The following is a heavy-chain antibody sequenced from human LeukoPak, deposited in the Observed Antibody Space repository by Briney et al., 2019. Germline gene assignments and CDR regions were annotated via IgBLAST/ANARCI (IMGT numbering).Heavy chain of an antibody. CDR3: AKGVRITMVRGAFDI. J-gene: IGHJ3*02. V-gene: IGHV3-48*03. Sequence: GSLRLSCAASGFSFSSYEMNWVRQAPGKGLEWISYISASGTLTHYADSVEGRFTISRDNAKNSLYLQMNSLRAEDTALYYCAKGVRITMVRGAFDIWGQGTMVTVSS. CDR1: GFSFSSYE. D-gene: IGHD3-10*01. CDR2: ISASGTLT.